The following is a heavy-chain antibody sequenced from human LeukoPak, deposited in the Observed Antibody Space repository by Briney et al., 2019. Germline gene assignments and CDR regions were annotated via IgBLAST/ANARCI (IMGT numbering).Heavy chain of an antibody. CDR1: GGSISSSNW. CDR2: IYISGST. CDR3: ARDRGTWNDDGFDY. V-gene: IGHV4-4*02. Sequence: SETLSLTCAVSGGSISSSNWWSWVRQPPGKGLEWIGRIYISGSTNYNPSLKSRVTMSVDTSKNQFSLKLSSVTAADTAVYYCARDRGTWNDDGFDYWGQGTLVTVSS. D-gene: IGHD1-1*01. J-gene: IGHJ4*02.